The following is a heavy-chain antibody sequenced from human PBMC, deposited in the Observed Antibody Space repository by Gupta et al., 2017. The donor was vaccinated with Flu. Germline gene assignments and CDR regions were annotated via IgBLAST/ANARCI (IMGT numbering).Heavy chain of an antibody. CDR3: AKTLVAATLGGLAEYFQH. D-gene: IGHD6-13*01. CDR1: GFTISSYS. Sequence: EVQQSESGGGLVQPGGSLSHSCAASGFTISSYSLSWVRQAPGKGLKWVSAILGSGGSTYYADSVKCRFTISRDNSNNALYLQMNCLIAVGTAVYYCAKTLVAATLGGLAEYFQHWGQGTLVTVSS. CDR2: ILGSGGST. J-gene: IGHJ1*01. V-gene: IGHV3-23*01.